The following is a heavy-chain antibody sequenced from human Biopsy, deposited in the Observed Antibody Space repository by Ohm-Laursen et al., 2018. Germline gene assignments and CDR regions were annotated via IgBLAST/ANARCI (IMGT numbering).Heavy chain of an antibody. D-gene: IGHD6-19*01. CDR1: CDSDWSGSFY. V-gene: IGHV4-61*01. CDR2: IYDRGSP. J-gene: IGHJ4*02. CDR3: ARGMRSSGWPYFDS. Sequence: SDTLSLTCSVSCDSDWSGSFYCPWIRKPPGQGLEYIGYIYDRGSPANYKPSLESRITMSVDTPKNQFSLKLSSVTAADTASYFCARGMRSSGWPYFDSWGQGTLVTVSS.